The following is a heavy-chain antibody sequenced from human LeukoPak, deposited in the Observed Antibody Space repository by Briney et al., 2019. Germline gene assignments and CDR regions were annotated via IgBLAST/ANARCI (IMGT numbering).Heavy chain of an antibody. CDR2: ISSSSSNI. CDR1: GFTFSDYY. Sequence: GGSLRLSRAASGFTFSDYYMSWIRQAPGKGLEWVSYISSSSSNIYYADSVKGRFTISRDNAKNSLYLQMSSLRADDTAVYYCARSGIGTPPGNHWGQGTLVTVSS. CDR3: ARSGIGTPPGNH. D-gene: IGHD2-15*01. V-gene: IGHV3-11*04. J-gene: IGHJ5*02.